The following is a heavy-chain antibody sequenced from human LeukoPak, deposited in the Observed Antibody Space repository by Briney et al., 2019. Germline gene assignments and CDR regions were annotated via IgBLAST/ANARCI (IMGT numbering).Heavy chain of an antibody. V-gene: IGHV3-7*01. CDR3: ARVTDMITFGGVIVISGVFDY. Sequence: GGSLRLSCAASGFTFSSYWMSWVRQAPGKGLEWVANIKQDGSEKYYVDSVKGRFTISRDNAKNSLYLQMNSLRAEDTAVYYCARVTDMITFGGVIVISGVFDYWGQGTLVTVSS. CDR2: IKQDGSEK. CDR1: GFTFSSYW. J-gene: IGHJ4*02. D-gene: IGHD3-16*02.